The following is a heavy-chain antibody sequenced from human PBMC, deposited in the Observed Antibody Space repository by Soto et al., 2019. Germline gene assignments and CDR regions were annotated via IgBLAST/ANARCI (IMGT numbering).Heavy chain of an antibody. Sequence: EVQLLESGGGLVQPGGSLSLSSAASGFTFSNYAMRWVRQAPGKGLEWVSSISESGSSTYYADSVKGRFTISRDNSKNTLYLQMNSLRAADTAVYYCAKRDSVGAAYNMDVWGKGTTVTVSS. V-gene: IGHV3-23*01. CDR3: AKRDSVGAAYNMDV. J-gene: IGHJ6*03. CDR1: GFTFSNYA. CDR2: ISESGSST. D-gene: IGHD3-16*01.